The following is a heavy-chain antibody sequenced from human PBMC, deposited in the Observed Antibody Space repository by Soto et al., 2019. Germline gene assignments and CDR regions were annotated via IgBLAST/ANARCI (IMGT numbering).Heavy chain of an antibody. J-gene: IGHJ5*02. D-gene: IGHD1-26*01. CDR1: GGSVSCGSYY. CDR2: IYYSGST. V-gene: IGHV4-61*01. Sequence: SETLSLTCTVSGGSVSCGSYYWSWIRQPPGKGLEWIGYIYYSGSTNYNPSLKSRVTISVDTSKNQFSLKLSSVTAADTAVYYCARAGIVGATVPWFDPWGQGTLVTVSS. CDR3: ARAGIVGATVPWFDP.